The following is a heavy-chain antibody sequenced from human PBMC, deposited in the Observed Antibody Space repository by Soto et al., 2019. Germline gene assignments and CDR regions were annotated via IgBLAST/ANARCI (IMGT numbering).Heavy chain of an antibody. V-gene: IGHV4-59*01. CDR2: VYYTGST. CDR1: GGSISGSY. Sequence: SETLSLTCSVSGGSISGSYWSWIRQSPGKGLEWLGYVYYTGSTNYSPSLRSRVSISVDTSKNEFSLRLSSVTAADTAVYSCARSVAVPGAHIDYWGQGTQVTVSS. J-gene: IGHJ4*02. CDR3: ARSVAVPGAHIDY. D-gene: IGHD6-19*01.